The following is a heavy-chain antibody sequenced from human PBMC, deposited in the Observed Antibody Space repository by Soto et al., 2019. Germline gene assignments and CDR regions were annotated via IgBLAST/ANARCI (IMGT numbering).Heavy chain of an antibody. D-gene: IGHD2-8*01. J-gene: IGHJ5*02. V-gene: IGHV3-30-3*01. CDR1: GFTFSSYA. Sequence: GGSLRLSCAASGFTFSSYAMHWVRQAPGKGLEWVAVISYDGSNKYYADSVKGRFTISRDNSKNTLYLQMNSLRAEDTAVYYAVGVWKRAPNWFDPWGQGTLVTVSS. CDR2: ISYDGSNK. CDR3: VGVWKRAPNWFDP.